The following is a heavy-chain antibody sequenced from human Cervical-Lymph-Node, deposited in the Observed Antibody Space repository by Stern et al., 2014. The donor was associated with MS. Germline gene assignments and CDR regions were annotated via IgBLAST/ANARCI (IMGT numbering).Heavy chain of an antibody. V-gene: IGHV5-51*01. CDR2: IYPGDSET. J-gene: IGHJ4*02. D-gene: IGHD1-14*01. CDR1: GYKFSIYW. CDR3: ARQTTAWASDV. Sequence: VQLLESGAELIRPGESLKISCKGSGYKFSIYWIAWVRQMPGKGLEWMGIIYPGDSETRYSPSFQGQVPMSADKSTSTAYLQWSSLNASDTAMYFCARQTTAWASDVWGQGTLVTVSS.